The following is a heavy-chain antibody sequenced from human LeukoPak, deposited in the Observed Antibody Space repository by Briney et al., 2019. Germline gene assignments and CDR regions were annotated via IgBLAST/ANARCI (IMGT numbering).Heavy chain of an antibody. Sequence: ASVKVSCKASGYTFTSYGISWVRQAPGQGLEWMGWIKPSRGATNYAQNFQGRVTMTSDTSISTAYMELSSLRSEDTAVYYCARSYNYGSRPFFDYWGQGTLVTVSS. CDR1: GYTFTSYG. CDR2: IKPSRGAT. CDR3: ARSYNYGSRPFFDY. V-gene: IGHV1-2*02. J-gene: IGHJ4*02. D-gene: IGHD3-10*01.